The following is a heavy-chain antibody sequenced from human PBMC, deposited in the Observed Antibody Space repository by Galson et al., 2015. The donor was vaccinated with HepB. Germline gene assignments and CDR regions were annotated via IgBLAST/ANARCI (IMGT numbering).Heavy chain of an antibody. J-gene: IGHJ5*02. CDR3: ARRYCSGGSCYWGNWFDP. CDR1: GYSFTSYW. D-gene: IGHD2-15*01. V-gene: IGHV5-51*03. CDR2: IYPGDSDT. Sequence: QSGAEVKKPGESPKISCKGSGYSFTSYWIGWVRQMPGKGLEWMGIIYPGDSDTRYSPSFQGQVTISADKSISTAYLQWSSLKASDTAMYYCARRYCSGGSCYWGNWFDPWGQGTLVTVSS.